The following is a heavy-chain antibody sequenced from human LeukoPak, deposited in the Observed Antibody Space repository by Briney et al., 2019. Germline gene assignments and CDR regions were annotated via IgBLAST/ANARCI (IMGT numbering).Heavy chain of an antibody. V-gene: IGHV3-53*01. CDR3: ARMNYVSSGWGAPFDY. D-gene: IGHD1-7*01. Sequence: GGSLRLSCAASGFTVSSNYMSWVRQAPGQGLEWVSVIYSGGSTYYADSVKGRFAISRDNAKNSLYLQMNSLRAEDTAVYYCARMNYVSSGWGAPFDYWGQGTLVTVSS. CDR1: GFTVSSNY. J-gene: IGHJ4*02. CDR2: IYSGGST.